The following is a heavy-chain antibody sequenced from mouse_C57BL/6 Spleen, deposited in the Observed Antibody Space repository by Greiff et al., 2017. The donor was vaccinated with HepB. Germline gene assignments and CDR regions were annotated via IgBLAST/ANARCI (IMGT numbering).Heavy chain of an antibody. CDR1: GFTFSDYG. CDR3: ARGYLDY. CDR2: ISGGSSTI. Sequence: EVKLMESGGGLVKPGGSLKLSCAASGFTFSDYGMHWVRQAPEKGLEWVAYISGGSSTIYYADTGKGRFTFSRDNAKNTLFLQMTSLRSEDTAMYYCARGYLDYWGQGTTLTVSS. J-gene: IGHJ2*01. V-gene: IGHV5-17*01.